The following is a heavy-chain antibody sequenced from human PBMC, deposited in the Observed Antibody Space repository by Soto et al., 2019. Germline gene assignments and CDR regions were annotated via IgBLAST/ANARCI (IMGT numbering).Heavy chain of an antibody. CDR3: ARNQYQLIKRVYYYGMDV. D-gene: IGHD2-2*01. CDR1: GYTFTSYG. V-gene: IGHV1-18*01. Sequence: QVQLVQSGAEVKKPGASVKVSCKASGYTFTSYGISWVRQAPGQGLEWMGWISAYNGNTNYAQKLRGRVTMTTDTSTSTAYMELRSLRSDDTAVYYCARNQYQLIKRVYYYGMDVWGQGTTVTVSS. J-gene: IGHJ6*02. CDR2: ISAYNGNT.